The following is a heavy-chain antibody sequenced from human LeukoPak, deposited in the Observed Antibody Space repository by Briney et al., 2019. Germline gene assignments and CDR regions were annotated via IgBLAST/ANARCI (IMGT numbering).Heavy chain of an antibody. J-gene: IGHJ4*02. CDR1: GGTFSSYA. Sequence: ASVKVSCKASGGTFSSYAISWVRQAPGQGLEWMGRIIPIFGTANYAQKFQGRATITTDESTSTAYMELSSLRSEDTAVYYCARDHYDFWSGYLQSPDYWGQGTLVTVSS. CDR3: ARDHYDFWSGYLQSPDY. V-gene: IGHV1-69*05. D-gene: IGHD3-3*01. CDR2: IIPIFGTA.